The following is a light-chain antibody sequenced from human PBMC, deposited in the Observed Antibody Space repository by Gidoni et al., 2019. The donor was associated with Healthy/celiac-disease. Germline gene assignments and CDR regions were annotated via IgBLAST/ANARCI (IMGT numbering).Light chain of an antibody. CDR3: QQYNSSPLT. Sequence: DIQMTQSPSTLSASVGDRVTITCRASQSISSWLAWYKQKPGKAPKLLIYKASSLESGVPARFSGSGSGTEFTLTISSLQPDDFATYSCQQYNSSPLTFGGGTKVEIK. CDR2: KAS. V-gene: IGKV1-5*03. J-gene: IGKJ4*01. CDR1: QSISSW.